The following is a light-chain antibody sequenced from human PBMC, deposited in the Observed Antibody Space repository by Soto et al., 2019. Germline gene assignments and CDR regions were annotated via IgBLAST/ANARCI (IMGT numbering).Light chain of an antibody. J-gene: IGKJ2*01. CDR3: QQYDSSPYT. CDR2: GAS. V-gene: IGKV3-20*01. CDR1: QSVSSSF. Sequence: EIVLTQSPGTLSLSPGERATLSCRASQSVSSSFLAWYQLKPGQAPRLLIYGASSRATGIPDRFSGSGSGTDVTLTISRLEPEDCAVYYCQQYDSSPYTFGQGTKLEIK.